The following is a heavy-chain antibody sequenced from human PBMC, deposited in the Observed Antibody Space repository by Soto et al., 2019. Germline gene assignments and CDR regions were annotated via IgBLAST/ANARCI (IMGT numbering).Heavy chain of an antibody. D-gene: IGHD4-17*01. Sequence: GGSLRLSCAASGFTVSSNYMSWVRQAPGKGLEWVSVIYSGGSTYYADSVKGRFTISRDNSKNTLYLQMNSLRAEDTAVYYCARDSRLRHYFDYWGQGTLVTVSS. CDR1: GFTVSSNY. V-gene: IGHV3-53*01. CDR2: IYSGGST. CDR3: ARDSRLRHYFDY. J-gene: IGHJ4*02.